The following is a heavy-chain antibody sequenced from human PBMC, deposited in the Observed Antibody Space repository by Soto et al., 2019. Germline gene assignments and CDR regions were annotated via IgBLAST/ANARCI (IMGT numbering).Heavy chain of an antibody. CDR3: VRDGTKTLRDWFDP. CDR1: GGSISSYY. D-gene: IGHD1-1*01. J-gene: IGHJ5*02. CDR2: TYSGGST. Sequence: SETLSLTCTVSGGSISSYYWIWIRQPAGKGLEWIGRTYSGGSTNYNPSLKSRVMMSVDTSKKQFSLKLRSVTAADTAVYYCVRDGTKTLRDWFDPWGQGISVTVSS. V-gene: IGHV4-4*07.